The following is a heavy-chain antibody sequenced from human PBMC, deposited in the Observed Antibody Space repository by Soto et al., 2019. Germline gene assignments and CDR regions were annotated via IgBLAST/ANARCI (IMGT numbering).Heavy chain of an antibody. CDR1: GYTFTSYY. V-gene: IGHV1-46*01. CDR3: ARDTIVVVPAAKNGLRYFDY. J-gene: IGHJ4*02. Sequence: ASVKVSCKASGYTFTSYYMHWVRQAPGQGLEWMGIINPSGGSTGYAQKFQGRVTMTRDTSTSTVYMELSSLRSEDMAVYYCARDTIVVVPAAKNGLRYFDYWGQGTLVTVSS. CDR2: INPSGGST. D-gene: IGHD2-2*01.